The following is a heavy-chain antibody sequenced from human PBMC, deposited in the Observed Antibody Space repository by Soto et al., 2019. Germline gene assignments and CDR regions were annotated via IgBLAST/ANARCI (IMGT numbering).Heavy chain of an antibody. J-gene: IGHJ6*03. Sequence: GGSLRLSCAASGFTFSSYSMNWVRQAPGKGLEWVSSISSSSSYIYYADSVKGRFTISRDNAKNSLYLQMNSLRAEDTAVYYCARALYCTNGVCHPYYYYYMDVWGKGTTVTVSS. V-gene: IGHV3-21*01. CDR2: ISSSSSYI. D-gene: IGHD2-8*01. CDR1: GFTFSSYS. CDR3: ARALYCTNGVCHPYYYYYMDV.